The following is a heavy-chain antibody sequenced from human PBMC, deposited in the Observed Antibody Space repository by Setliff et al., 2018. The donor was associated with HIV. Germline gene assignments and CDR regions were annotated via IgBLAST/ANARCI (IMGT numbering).Heavy chain of an antibody. CDR1: GETIRNGFYY. CDR3: ARGVARQVVIDRWFDP. D-gene: IGHD2-21*01. V-gene: IGHV4-39*07. CDR2: ISYSGST. J-gene: IGHJ5*02. Sequence: PSETLSLTCTVSGETIRNGFYYWSWIRQPPGKGLEWIGEISYSGSTVYNPSLKSRVTMSVDASKNLVSLSLNSVTAADTAIYYCARGVARQVVIDRWFDPWGQGTPVTVSS.